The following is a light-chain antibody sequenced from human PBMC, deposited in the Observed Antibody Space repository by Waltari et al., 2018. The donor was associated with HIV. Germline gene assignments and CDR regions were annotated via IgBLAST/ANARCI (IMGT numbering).Light chain of an antibody. CDR1: QTLLRTSNRKNY. Sequence: DIVMSKSPDSLAVSLGERATMNCQPNQTLLRTSNRKNYLVWYQQKPGQPPMLLVYWASGRASGVPDRFRGSGSGTDFTLTIDSLQAEDVAVYYCQQYYTNPRTFGQGTKVEIK. CDR2: WAS. J-gene: IGKJ1*01. V-gene: IGKV4-1*01. CDR3: QQYYTNPRT.